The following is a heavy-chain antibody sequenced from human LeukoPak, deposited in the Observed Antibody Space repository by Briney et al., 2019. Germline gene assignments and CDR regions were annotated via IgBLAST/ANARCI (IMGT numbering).Heavy chain of an antibody. J-gene: IGHJ4*02. Sequence: PGRSLRLSCAASGFTFSSYAMHWVRQAPGKGLEWVAVISYDGSNKYYADSVKGRFTISRDNSKNTLYLQMNSLRAEDTAVYYCARDTHVDTAIWAGLDYWGQGTLVTVSS. CDR2: ISYDGSNK. CDR3: ARDTHVDTAIWAGLDY. V-gene: IGHV3-30-3*01. CDR1: GFTFSSYA. D-gene: IGHD5-18*01.